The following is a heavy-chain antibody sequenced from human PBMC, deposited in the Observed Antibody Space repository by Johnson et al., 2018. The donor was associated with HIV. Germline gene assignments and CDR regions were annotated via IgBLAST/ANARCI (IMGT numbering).Heavy chain of an antibody. D-gene: IGHD6-19*01. CDR2: INSDGSST. J-gene: IGHJ3*02. CDR1: GFTFNSYG. CDR3: ARAIDQVYSSGWSSDVYDI. V-gene: IGHV3-74*02. Sequence: VQLVESGGGVVQPGRSLRLSCAASGFTFNSYGMHWVRQAPGKGLEWVARINSDGSSTSYADSVKGRFTISRDNAKNTLYLQINSLRVEDTAVYYCARAIDQVYSSGWSSDVYDIWGQGTMVTVSA.